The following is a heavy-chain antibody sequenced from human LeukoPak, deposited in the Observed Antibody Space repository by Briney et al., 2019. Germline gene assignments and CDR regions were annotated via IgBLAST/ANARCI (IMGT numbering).Heavy chain of an antibody. CDR3: AKDRHYYGSGSFYTYFDY. CDR1: GFTFNSYA. Sequence: GGSLRLSCAASGFTFNSYAMNWVRQAPGKGLEWVSLISGSGGSTYYADSVKGRFTISRDNSENTLYLQMNSLRAEDTAIYYCAKDRHYYGSGSFYTYFDYWGQGTLVTVSS. J-gene: IGHJ4*02. D-gene: IGHD3-10*01. V-gene: IGHV3-23*01. CDR2: ISGSGGST.